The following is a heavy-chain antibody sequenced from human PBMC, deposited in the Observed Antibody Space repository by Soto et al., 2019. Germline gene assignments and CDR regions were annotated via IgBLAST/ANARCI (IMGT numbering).Heavy chain of an antibody. CDR3: AVRYSSSLGEFDY. CDR1: GGTFSSYA. CDR2: IIPIFGTA. D-gene: IGHD6-13*01. Sequence: SVKVSFKASGGTFSSYAISWLRQAPGQGLEWMGGIIPIFGTANYAQKFQGRVTITADESTSTAYMELSSLRSEDTAVYYCAVRYSSSLGEFDYWGQGTLVTVSS. V-gene: IGHV1-69*13. J-gene: IGHJ4*02.